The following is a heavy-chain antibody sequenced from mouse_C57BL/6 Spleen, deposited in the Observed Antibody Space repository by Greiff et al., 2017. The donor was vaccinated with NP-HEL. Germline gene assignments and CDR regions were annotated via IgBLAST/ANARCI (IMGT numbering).Heavy chain of an antibody. D-gene: IGHD1-1*01. V-gene: IGHV5-4*01. CDR1: GFTFSSYA. Sequence: EVQLVESGGGLVKPGGSLKLSCAASGFTFSSYAMSWVRQTPEKRLEWVATISDGGSYTYYTDNVKGRFTISRDNAKNNLYLQMSHLKSEDTAMYYCARDLLLGYYAMDYWGQGTSVTVSS. CDR3: ARDLLLGYYAMDY. CDR2: ISDGGSYT. J-gene: IGHJ4*01.